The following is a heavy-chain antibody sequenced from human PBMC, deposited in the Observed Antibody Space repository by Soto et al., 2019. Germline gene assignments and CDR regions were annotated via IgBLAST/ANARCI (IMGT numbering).Heavy chain of an antibody. V-gene: IGHV1-69*01. Sequence: QVQLVQSGAEVKEPGSSVRVSCKASGGTFDNFIMNWVRQTPGQGLEWMGGIVPMLGTPTYAEKFKGRVTFYETWSTSTMFMGVTGLRSEGTANYYCASNGTYSSSHRQYCGFDVWGQGTKVTVSS. CDR2: IVPMLGTP. J-gene: IGHJ6*02. CDR1: GGTFDNFI. D-gene: IGHD1-26*01. CDR3: ASNGTYSSSHRQYCGFDV.